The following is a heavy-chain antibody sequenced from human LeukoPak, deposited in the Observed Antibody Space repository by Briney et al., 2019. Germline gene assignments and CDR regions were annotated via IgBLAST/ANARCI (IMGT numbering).Heavy chain of an antibody. D-gene: IGHD3-10*01. J-gene: IGHJ4*02. CDR3: AKDLVRYYYGSGSYGVDY. V-gene: IGHV3-23*01. CDR1: GFTFSSYG. Sequence: GGTLRLSCAASGFTFSSYGMSWVRQAPGKGLEWVSAISGSGGSTYYADSVKGRFTISRDNSKNTLYLQMNSLRAEDTAVYYCAKDLVRYYYGSGSYGVDYWGQGTLVTVSS. CDR2: ISGSGGST.